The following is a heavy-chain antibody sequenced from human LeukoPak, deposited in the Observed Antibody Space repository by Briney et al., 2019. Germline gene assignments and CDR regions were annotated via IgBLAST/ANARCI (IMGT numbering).Heavy chain of an antibody. Sequence: GAPLKTPSKGSGYSFTSYWNGWGRQMPGKGLEEMGIIYPGDSDTRYSPSFQGQVTISADKSISPAYLQWSSLEASDTAMYYCARHPAAAGVNWGRGTVVIVSS. CDR1: GYSFTSYW. J-gene: IGHJ4*02. CDR3: ARHPAAAGVN. V-gene: IGHV5-51*01. D-gene: IGHD6-13*01. CDR2: IYPGDSDT.